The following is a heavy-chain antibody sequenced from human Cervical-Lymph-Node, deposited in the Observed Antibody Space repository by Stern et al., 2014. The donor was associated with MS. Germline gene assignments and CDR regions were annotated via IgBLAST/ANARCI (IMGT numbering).Heavy chain of an antibody. D-gene: IGHD3-22*01. V-gene: IGHV3-9*01. CDR3: AKAAYFDSSGPIGN. CDR2: ITWNSNTL. Sequence: EVQLVESGGGLVQPGRSLRLSCVASGFTFEDYPMHWVRPAPGKGLEWVSTITWNSNTLTYADSVQGRFTISRDNARTSLYLQMNNLRADDTAFYYCAKAAYFDSSGPIGNWGQGTLVIVSS. J-gene: IGHJ4*02. CDR1: GFTFEDYP.